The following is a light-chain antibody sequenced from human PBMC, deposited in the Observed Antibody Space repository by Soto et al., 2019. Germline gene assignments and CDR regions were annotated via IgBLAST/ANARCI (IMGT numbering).Light chain of an antibody. V-gene: IGKV3-11*01. J-gene: IGKJ4*01. CDR1: QSVVTY. CDR2: DAS. CDR3: QQRATWPHT. Sequence: EIVLTQSPATLSLSPGEVATLSCRASQSVVTYLAWYQQKPGQPPSLLIYDASNRATGIPARFSGSGSGTDFTLTISSLEPEDFAVYYCQQRATWPHTFGGGTKVEI.